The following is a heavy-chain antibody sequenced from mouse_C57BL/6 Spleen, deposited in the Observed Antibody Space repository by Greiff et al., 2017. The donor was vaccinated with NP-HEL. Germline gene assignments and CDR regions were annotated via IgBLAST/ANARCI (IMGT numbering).Heavy chain of an antibody. Sequence: VKLQESGPGLVQPSQSLSITCTVSGFSLTSYGVHWVRQSPGKGLEWLGVIWSGGSTDYNAAFISRLSISKDNSKSQVFFKMNSLQADDTAIYYCARTNWDYAMDYWGQGTSVTVSS. D-gene: IGHD4-1*01. V-gene: IGHV2-2*01. CDR1: GFSLTSYG. J-gene: IGHJ4*01. CDR2: IWSGGST. CDR3: ARTNWDYAMDY.